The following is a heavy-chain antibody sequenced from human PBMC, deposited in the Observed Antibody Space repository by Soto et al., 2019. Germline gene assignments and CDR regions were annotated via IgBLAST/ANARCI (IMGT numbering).Heavy chain of an antibody. CDR2: ISYDGSNK. V-gene: IGHV3-30*18. D-gene: IGHD6-13*01. J-gene: IGHJ4*02. Sequence: GGSLRLSCAASGFTFSSYGMHWVRQAPGKGLEWVAVISYDGSNKYYADSVKGRFTISRDNSKNTLYLQMNSLRAEDTAVYYCAKVFISSWTDWGSDYWGQGTLVTVSS. CDR1: GFTFSSYG. CDR3: AKVFISSWTDWGSDY.